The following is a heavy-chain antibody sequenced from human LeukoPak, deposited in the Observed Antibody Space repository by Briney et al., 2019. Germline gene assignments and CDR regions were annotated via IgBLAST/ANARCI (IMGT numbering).Heavy chain of an antibody. J-gene: IGHJ4*02. CDR2: ISGYNGNT. CDR1: GYTFTSYG. CDR3: ARVVDHDYHDYYADH. V-gene: IGHV1-18*01. D-gene: IGHD4-17*01. Sequence: ASVKVSCKASGYTFTSYGITWVRQAPGQGLEWMGWISGYNGNTNYAQKFQGRVTMTADTSTSTVYMELRSLRSDDTAVYYCARVVDHDYHDYYADHWGQGTLVTVSS.